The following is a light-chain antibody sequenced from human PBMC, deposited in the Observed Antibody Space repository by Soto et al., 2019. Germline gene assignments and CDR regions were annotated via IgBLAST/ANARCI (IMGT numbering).Light chain of an antibody. V-gene: IGKV2-28*01. J-gene: IGKJ4*01. CDR2: LGS. CDR1: QRLLHSNGYNY. CDR3: MQALQTPLT. Sequence: VVMTQSPLCLPVTPGEPASISCSSGQRLLHSNGYNYLDWYLQKPGQSPQLLIYLGSNRASGVPDRFSGSGSGTDFTLKISRVEAEDVGVYYCMQALQTPLTFGGGTRWIS.